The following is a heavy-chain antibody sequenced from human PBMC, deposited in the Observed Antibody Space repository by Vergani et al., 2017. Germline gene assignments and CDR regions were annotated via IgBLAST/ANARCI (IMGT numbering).Heavy chain of an antibody. CDR3: ARDGGSSAGYYYCYVDV. Sequence: QVQLVQSGAEVKKPGASVKVSCKASGYTFTSYYMHWVRQAPGQGLEWMGIINPSGGSTSYAQKFQGRVTMTRDTSTSTVYMELSSLRSEDTAVYYCARDGGSSAGYYYCYVDVWGKGTAVTVSS. J-gene: IGHJ6*03. CDR1: GYTFTSYY. V-gene: IGHV1-46*01. CDR2: INPSGGST. D-gene: IGHD6-6*01.